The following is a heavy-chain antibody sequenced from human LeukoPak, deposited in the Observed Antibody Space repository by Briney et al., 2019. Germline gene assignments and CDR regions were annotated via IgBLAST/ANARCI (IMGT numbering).Heavy chain of an antibody. J-gene: IGHJ3*02. CDR3: AKIYYYDSSVYFPHDAFDI. CDR1: GFTFSSYA. CDR2: ICGSGGSGGST. Sequence: PGGSLRLSCAASGFTFSSYAMSWVRQAPGKGLEWVSVICGSGGSGGSTYSADSVKSRFTISRDNSKNTLYLQMNSLRAEDTAVYYCAKIYYYDSSVYFPHDAFDIWGQGTMVTVSS. V-gene: IGHV3-23*01. D-gene: IGHD3-22*01.